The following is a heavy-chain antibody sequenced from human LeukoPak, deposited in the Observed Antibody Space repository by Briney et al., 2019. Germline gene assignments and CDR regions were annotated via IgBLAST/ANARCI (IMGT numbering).Heavy chain of an antibody. CDR1: GGSISSGGYY. Sequence: PSETLSLTCTVSGGSISSGGYYWSWIRQHPGKGLEWIGYIYYSGSTYYNPSLKSRVTISVDTSKNQFSLKLSSVTAADTAVYYCAGDPLGPRDGAFDIWGQGTMVTVSS. CDR3: AGDPLGPRDGAFDI. D-gene: IGHD5-24*01. J-gene: IGHJ3*02. CDR2: IYYSGST. V-gene: IGHV4-31*03.